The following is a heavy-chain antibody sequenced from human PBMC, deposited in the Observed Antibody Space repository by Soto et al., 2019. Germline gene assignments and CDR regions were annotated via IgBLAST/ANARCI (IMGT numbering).Heavy chain of an antibody. CDR1: GFTFSMYS. CDR2: IPQDGVDG. V-gene: IGHV3-7*03. D-gene: IGHD2-2*01. CDR3: ARAHLSLPAHAVFYGSDV. Sequence: GGSLRLSCEVSGFTFSMYSMSWVRQSPGKGLEWVAKIPQDGVDGHYADSVKGRFTISRDNGKNSLYLQLNNLRAEDTAVYYCARAHLSLPAHAVFYGSDVWARGATVTVFS. J-gene: IGHJ6*02.